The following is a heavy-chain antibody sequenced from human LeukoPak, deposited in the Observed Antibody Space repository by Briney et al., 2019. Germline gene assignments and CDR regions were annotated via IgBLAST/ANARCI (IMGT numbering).Heavy chain of an antibody. V-gene: IGHV4-39*01. CDR3: ARGSGGVYFYYMDV. CDR2: IYYSGST. J-gene: IGHJ6*03. Sequence: PSETLSLTCTVSGGSISSSSYYWGWIRQPPGKGLEWIGSIYYSGSTYYNPSLKSRVTVSMDTSKNQFSLRLTSVTAADTAVYYCARGSGGVYFYYMDVWGKGTPVTVSS. D-gene: IGHD3-16*01. CDR1: GGSISSSSYY.